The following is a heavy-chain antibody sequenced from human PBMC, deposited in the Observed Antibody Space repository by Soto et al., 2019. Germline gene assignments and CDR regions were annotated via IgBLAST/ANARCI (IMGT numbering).Heavy chain of an antibody. D-gene: IGHD3-10*01. V-gene: IGHV1-18*01. Sequence: QVQLVQSGAEVKKPGASVKVSCKASGYSFTTYGISWVRQAPGRGLEWMGWISDYNGNTNYEKKFQGRVTMTTDTSTRTAYMELKSLRSDDTAVYYCAREGYYSGSESYSPPRYYGMDVWGQGTTVTVS. J-gene: IGHJ6*02. CDR3: AREGYYSGSESYSPPRYYGMDV. CDR1: GYSFTTYG. CDR2: ISDYNGNT.